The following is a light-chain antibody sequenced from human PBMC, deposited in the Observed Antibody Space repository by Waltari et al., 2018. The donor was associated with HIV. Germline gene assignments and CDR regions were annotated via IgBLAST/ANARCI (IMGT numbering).Light chain of an antibody. CDR1: QNIDRN. V-gene: IGKV3-15*01. Sequence: EIVMTQSPATLSLSQGEGATLSCRASQNIDRNLAWYQQTPDQSPRLLIYGTYTRATGIPAKFSGSGSGTEFTLTVSSLQSEDFAVYYCQQYNDWPYTFGQGTTL. CDR2: GTY. J-gene: IGKJ2*01. CDR3: QQYNDWPYT.